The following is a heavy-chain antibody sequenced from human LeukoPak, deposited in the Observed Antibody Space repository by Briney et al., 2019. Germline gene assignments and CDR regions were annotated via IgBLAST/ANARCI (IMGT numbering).Heavy chain of an antibody. D-gene: IGHD5-24*01. V-gene: IGHV3-9*01. CDR2: ISWNSGTI. J-gene: IGHJ4*02. Sequence: GRSLRLSCAASGFTFDDYAMHWVRQAPGKGLEWVSGISWNSGTIGYADSVKGRFTISRDNAKNSLYLQMNSLRAEDTALYYCAKGGHGYNYYFDYWGQGTLVTVSS. CDR1: GFTFDDYA. CDR3: AKGGHGYNYYFDY.